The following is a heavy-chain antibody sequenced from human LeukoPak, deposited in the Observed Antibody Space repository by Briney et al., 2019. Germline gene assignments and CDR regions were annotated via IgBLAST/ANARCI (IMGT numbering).Heavy chain of an antibody. D-gene: IGHD6-13*01. Sequence: GASVKVSCKASGYTFTSYGISWVRQAPGQGLEWMGWISAYNGNTNYAQKLQGRVTMTTDTSTSTAYMELSSLRSEDTAVYYCARMMWRGAAADDYNWFDPWDQGTLVTVSS. CDR3: ARMMWRGAAADDYNWFDP. V-gene: IGHV1-18*01. J-gene: IGHJ5*02. CDR1: GYTFTSYG. CDR2: ISAYNGNT.